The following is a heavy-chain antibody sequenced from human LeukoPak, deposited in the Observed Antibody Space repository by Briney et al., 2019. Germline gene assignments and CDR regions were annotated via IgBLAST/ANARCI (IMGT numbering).Heavy chain of an antibody. Sequence: GGSLRLSCAASGFTFSSYGMSWVRQAPGKGLEWVANIDPDGSHQYYVDSVKGRFTISRDNAKNSLYLQMNSLRAEDTAVYYCARDLSRYYNDYCGQGTLVTVSS. V-gene: IGHV3-7*01. J-gene: IGHJ4*02. CDR3: ARDLSRYYNDY. CDR1: GFTFSSYG. CDR2: IDPDGSHQ.